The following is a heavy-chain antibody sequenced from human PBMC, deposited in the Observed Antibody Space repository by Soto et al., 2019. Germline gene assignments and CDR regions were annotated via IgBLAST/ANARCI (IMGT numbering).Heavy chain of an antibody. Sequence: QVQLQESGPGLVKPSETLSLTCTVSGGSISSYYWSWIRQPPGKGLEWIGYIYYSGSTNYNPSLKSRVTISVDTSKNQFSLKLSSVTAADTAVYYCARESWKMYDILTGHGAFDIWGQGTMVTVSS. CDR2: IYYSGST. CDR1: GGSISSYY. V-gene: IGHV4-59*01. CDR3: ARESWKMYDILTGHGAFDI. J-gene: IGHJ3*02. D-gene: IGHD3-9*01.